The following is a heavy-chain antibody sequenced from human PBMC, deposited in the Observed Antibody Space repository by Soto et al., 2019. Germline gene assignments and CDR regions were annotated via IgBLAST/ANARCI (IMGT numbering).Heavy chain of an antibody. J-gene: IGHJ3*02. CDR1: GGSVSSNNW. CDR3: AIVPGVVVSADDAFDI. Sequence: QVQLQESGPGLVKPSGTLSLTCAVSGGSVSSNNWWSWVRPSPGKGLEWMGEIYHSGRAHYNPSLKSRATISLDKSKNLFSLRLTSVTAADTAVYYCAIVPGVVVSADDAFDIWGPGTRVIVSS. D-gene: IGHD2-21*02. V-gene: IGHV4-4*02. CDR2: IYHSGRA.